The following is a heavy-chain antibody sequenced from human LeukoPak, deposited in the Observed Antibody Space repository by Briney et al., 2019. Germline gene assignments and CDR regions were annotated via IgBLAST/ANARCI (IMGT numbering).Heavy chain of an antibody. CDR1: GGSFSGYY. D-gene: IGHD3-10*01. V-gene: IGHV4-34*01. Sequence: SETLSLTCAVYGGSFSGYYWSWIRRPPGKGLEWIGEINHSGSTNYNPSLKSRVTISVDTSKNQFSLKLSSVTAADTAVYYCARGSGRYYYYGMDVWGQGTTVTVSS. CDR2: INHSGST. J-gene: IGHJ6*02. CDR3: ARGSGRYYYYGMDV.